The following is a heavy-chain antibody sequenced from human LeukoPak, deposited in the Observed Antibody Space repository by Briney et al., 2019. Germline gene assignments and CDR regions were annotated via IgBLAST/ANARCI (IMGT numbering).Heavy chain of an antibody. Sequence: GGSLRLSCAASGFTFRSYWMSWVRQAPGKGLEWVANIKEDGSEKYYVDSVKGRFTISRDSAKNSLYLQMNSLRVEDTAVYYCAREMATIDVFDYWGQGTLVTVSS. J-gene: IGHJ4*02. CDR3: AREMATIDVFDY. CDR2: IKEDGSEK. V-gene: IGHV3-7*01. D-gene: IGHD5-24*01. CDR1: GFTFRSYW.